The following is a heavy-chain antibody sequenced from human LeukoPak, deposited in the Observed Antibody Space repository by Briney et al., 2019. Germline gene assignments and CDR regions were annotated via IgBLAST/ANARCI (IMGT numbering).Heavy chain of an antibody. V-gene: IGHV3-69-1*01. J-gene: IGHJ4*02. CDR1: GFTFSIYN. Sequence: PGGSLRLSCAASGFTFSIYNMNWVRQAPGKRLEWVSSISSSSYVYYADSVKGRFTISRDNAKNSLYLQMNSLRAEDTAVYYCARLTTTVTTPFDYWGQGTLVTVSS. CDR3: ARLTTTVTTPFDY. D-gene: IGHD4-17*01. CDR2: ISSSSYV.